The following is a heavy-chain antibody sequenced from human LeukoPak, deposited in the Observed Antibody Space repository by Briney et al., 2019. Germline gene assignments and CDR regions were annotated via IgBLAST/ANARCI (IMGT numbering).Heavy chain of an antibody. CDR3: ARVGHDSSGYYFYDY. CDR1: GGSISSSSYY. D-gene: IGHD3-22*01. CDR2: IYYSGST. Sequence: SETLSLTCTVSGGSISSSSYYWGWIRQPPGKGLEWIGSIYYSGSTYYNPSLKSRVTISVDTSKNQFSLKLSSVTAADTAVYYCARVGHDSSGYYFYDYWGQGTLVTVSS. J-gene: IGHJ4*02. V-gene: IGHV4-39*07.